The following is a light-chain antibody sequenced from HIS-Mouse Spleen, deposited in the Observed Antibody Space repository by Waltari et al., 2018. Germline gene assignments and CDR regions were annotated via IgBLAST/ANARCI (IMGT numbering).Light chain of an antibody. Sequence: QSALTQPASVSGSPGQSITISCTGTSSDVGSYNLVPLYQQHPGKAPKLMIYEGSKRPSGVSNRFSGSKSGNTASLTISGLQAEDEADYYCCSYAGSSPYVVFGGGTKLTVL. CDR2: EGS. CDR1: SSDVGSYNL. CDR3: CSYAGSSPYVV. J-gene: IGLJ2*01. V-gene: IGLV2-23*01.